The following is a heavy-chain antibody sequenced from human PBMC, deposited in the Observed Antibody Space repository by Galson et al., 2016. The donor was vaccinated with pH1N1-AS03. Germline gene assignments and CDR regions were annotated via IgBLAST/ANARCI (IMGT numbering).Heavy chain of an antibody. CDR3: ARDLRSDFGNSFVAGVQFGRY. D-gene: IGHD4-17*01. CDR1: GYTFTNFG. J-gene: IGHJ4*02. Sequence: SEKVSCKASGYTFTNFGIIWVRQAPGQGLEWLGWISAYSGNTDYAQSLQGRVSMTTDPSTSTAYMELTSLTSDDTAIYYCARDLRSDFGNSFVAGVQFGRYWGQGTLVTVSS. V-gene: IGHV1-18*01. CDR2: ISAYSGNT.